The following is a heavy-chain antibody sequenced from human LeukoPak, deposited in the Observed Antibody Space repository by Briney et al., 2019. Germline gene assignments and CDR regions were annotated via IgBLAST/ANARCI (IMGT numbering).Heavy chain of an antibody. CDR2: IYTSGST. V-gene: IGHV4-61*02. CDR1: GGSISSGSYY. CDR3: ARSHWGYCSSTSCYNYYFDY. D-gene: IGHD2-2*01. J-gene: IGHJ4*02. Sequence: PSQTLSLTCTVSGGSISSGSYYWSWLRQPAGKGLEWIGRIYTSGSTNYNPSLKSRVTISVDTSKNQFSLKLSSVTAADTAVYYCARSHWGYCSSTSCYNYYFDYWGQGTLVTVSS.